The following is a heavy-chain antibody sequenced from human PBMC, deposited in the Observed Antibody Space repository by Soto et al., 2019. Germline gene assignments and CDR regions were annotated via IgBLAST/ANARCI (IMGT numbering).Heavy chain of an antibody. D-gene: IGHD2-2*01. V-gene: IGHV4-39*01. J-gene: IGHJ4*02. Sequence: SETLSLTCTVSGGSISSSSYYWGLIRQPPGKGLEWIGSIYYSGSTYYNPSLKSRVTISVDTSKNQFSLKLSSVTAADTAVYYCARHVLSAHQTEYYFDYWGQGTLVTVSS. CDR1: GGSISSSSYY. CDR3: ARHVLSAHQTEYYFDY. CDR2: IYYSGST.